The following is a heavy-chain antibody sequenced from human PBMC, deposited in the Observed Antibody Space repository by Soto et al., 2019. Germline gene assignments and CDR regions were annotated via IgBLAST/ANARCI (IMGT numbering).Heavy chain of an antibody. CDR2: ISYDGSNK. CDR3: VAGDQYYGMGV. V-gene: IGHV3-30-3*01. CDR1: GITLSNYF. Sequence: QVQLVESGGGVVQPGRSLRLSCAASGITLSNYFMYWVRQAPGKGLEWVAGISYDGSNKHYADSVKGRFTISRDNSKNQRDLQTNSLRAEATAVYYCVAGDQYYGMGVWGQGTTVTVSS. D-gene: IGHD4-4*01. J-gene: IGHJ6*02.